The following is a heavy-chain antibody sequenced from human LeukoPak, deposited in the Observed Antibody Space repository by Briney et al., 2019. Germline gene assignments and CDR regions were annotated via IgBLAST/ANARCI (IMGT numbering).Heavy chain of an antibody. V-gene: IGHV3-30*18. CDR3: AKGAAGLYYYYYYGMDV. Sequence: GGSLRLSCAASGFTFSSYGMHWVRQAPGKGLEWVAVISYDGGNKYYADSVKGRFTISRDNSKNTLYLQMNSLRAEDTAVYYCAKGAAGLYYYYYYGMDVWGQGTTVTVSS. J-gene: IGHJ6*02. CDR2: ISYDGGNK. D-gene: IGHD6-13*01. CDR1: GFTFSSYG.